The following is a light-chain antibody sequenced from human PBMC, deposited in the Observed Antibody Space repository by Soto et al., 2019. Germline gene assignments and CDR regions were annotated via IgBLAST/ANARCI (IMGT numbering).Light chain of an antibody. CDR1: SSNIGSNV. V-gene: IGLV1-44*01. CDR3: AAWEDSLNGRVV. Sequence: QSVLTQPPSASGTPGQRVTISCSGSSSNIGSNVVHWYQQLPGPAPKLLIYSNNQRPSGVPDRCSGSKSGTSASLAISGLQAEDEADYYCAAWEDSLNGRVVLGGGTKLPVL. CDR2: SNN. J-gene: IGLJ3*02.